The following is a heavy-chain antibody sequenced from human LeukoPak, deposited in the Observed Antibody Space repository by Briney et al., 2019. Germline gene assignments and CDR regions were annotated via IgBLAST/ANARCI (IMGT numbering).Heavy chain of an antibody. CDR3: ARVPRAIRYFDWLLGY. D-gene: IGHD3-9*01. Sequence: GASEKVSCKASGYTFTGYYMHWVRQAPGQGLEWMGWINPNSGGTNYAQKFQGRVTMTRDTSISTAYMELSRLRSDDTAVYYCARVPRAIRYFDWLLGYWGQGTLVTVSS. J-gene: IGHJ4*02. CDR1: GYTFTGYY. CDR2: INPNSGGT. V-gene: IGHV1-2*02.